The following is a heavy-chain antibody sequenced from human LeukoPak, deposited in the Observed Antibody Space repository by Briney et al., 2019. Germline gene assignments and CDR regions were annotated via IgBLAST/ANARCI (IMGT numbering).Heavy chain of an antibody. D-gene: IGHD3-10*01. CDR1: GYTLTELS. CDR2: FDPEDGET. Sequence: ASVKVSCKVSGYTLTELSMHWVRQAPGKGLEWMGGFDPEDGETIYAQKFQGRVTMTEDTSTDTAYMELSSLRSEDTAVYYCAPSYRSVITMVRGVIFDYWGQGTLVTVSS. CDR3: APSYRSVITMVRGVIFDY. J-gene: IGHJ4*02. V-gene: IGHV1-24*01.